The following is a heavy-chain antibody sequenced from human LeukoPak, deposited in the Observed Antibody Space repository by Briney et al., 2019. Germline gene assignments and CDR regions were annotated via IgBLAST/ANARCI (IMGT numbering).Heavy chain of an antibody. D-gene: IGHD6-13*01. V-gene: IGHV1-69*13. CDR1: GGTFSSYA. CDR3: ARTDIAAAGNWFDP. J-gene: IGHJ5*02. Sequence: SVKVSCTASGGTFSSYAISWVRQAPGQGLEWMGGIIPIFGTANYAQKFQGRVTITADESTSTAYMELSSLRSEDTAVYYCARTDIAAAGNWFDPWGQGTLATVSS. CDR2: IIPIFGTA.